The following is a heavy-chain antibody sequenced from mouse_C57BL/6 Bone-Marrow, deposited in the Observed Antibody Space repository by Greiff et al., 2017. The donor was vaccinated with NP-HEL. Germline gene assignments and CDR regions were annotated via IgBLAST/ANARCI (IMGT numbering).Heavy chain of an antibody. CDR1: GYTFTDYY. V-gene: IGHV1-26*01. CDR3: ARGLLRPQDFDY. J-gene: IGHJ2*01. D-gene: IGHD1-2*01. Sequence: EVQLQQSGPELVKPGASVKISCKASGYTFTDYYMNWVKQSHGKSLEWIGDINPNNGGTSYNQKFKSKATLTVDKSSSTAYMELRSLTSEDSAVYYCARGLLRPQDFDYWGQGTTLTVSS. CDR2: INPNNGGT.